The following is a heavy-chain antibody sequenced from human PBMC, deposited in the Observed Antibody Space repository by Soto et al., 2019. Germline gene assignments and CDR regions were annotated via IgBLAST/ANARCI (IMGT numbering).Heavy chain of an antibody. CDR2: ISYDGSNK. CDR1: GFTLSSYA. Sequence: GGSLRLXCAASGFTLSSYAMHWVRQAPGKGMEWVAVISYDGSNKYYADSVKGRFTISRDNSKNTLYLQMNSLRAEDTAVYYYARDISRGLRPYRSSLRSPVFRGQATLVTLSS. V-gene: IGHV3-30-3*01. J-gene: IGHJ4*02. D-gene: IGHD6-6*01. CDR3: ARDISRGLRPYRSSLRSPVF.